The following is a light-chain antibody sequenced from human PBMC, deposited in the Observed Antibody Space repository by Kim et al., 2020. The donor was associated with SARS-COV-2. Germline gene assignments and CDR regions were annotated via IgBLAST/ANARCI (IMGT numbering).Light chain of an antibody. Sequence: NFMLTQPHSVSESPGKTVTISCTRSSGSIASNYVQWYQQRPGSSPTTVIYDDNQRPSGVPDRFSGSIDSSSNSASLTISGLKTEDEADYYCQSYDRTIQVFGGGTKVTVL. CDR1: SGSIASNY. CDR3: QSYDRTIQV. J-gene: IGLJ3*02. V-gene: IGLV6-57*01. CDR2: DDN.